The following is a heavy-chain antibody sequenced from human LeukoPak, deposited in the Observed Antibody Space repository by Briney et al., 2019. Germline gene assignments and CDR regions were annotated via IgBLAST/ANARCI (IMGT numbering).Heavy chain of an antibody. D-gene: IGHD2-15*01. Sequence: KPSASVTFSGTAAGYTCTGYYMVWVRPAPGQGLEGVGLINPNSGGTKYAQKFQGWVTVARDTSISTDYMELSRLRSDDTAVYYCARERGGYCSGGSCYPNWFDPWGQGTLVTVSS. V-gene: IGHV1-2*04. CDR2: INPNSGGT. CDR3: ARERGGYCSGGSCYPNWFDP. J-gene: IGHJ5*02. CDR1: GYTCTGYY.